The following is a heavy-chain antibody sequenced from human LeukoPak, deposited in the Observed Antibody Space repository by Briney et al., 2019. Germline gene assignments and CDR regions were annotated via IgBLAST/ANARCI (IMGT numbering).Heavy chain of an antibody. CDR3: ARVREGTSGAFDI. V-gene: IGHV4-59*12. D-gene: IGHD3-10*01. CDR1: GGSISSYY. J-gene: IGHJ3*02. Sequence: SETLSLTCTVSGGSISSYYWSWIRQPPGKGLEWIGYIYYSGSSNYNPSLKSRVTISVDTSKNQFSLKLSSVTAADTAVYYCARVREGTSGAFDIWGQGTMVTVSS. CDR2: IYYSGSS.